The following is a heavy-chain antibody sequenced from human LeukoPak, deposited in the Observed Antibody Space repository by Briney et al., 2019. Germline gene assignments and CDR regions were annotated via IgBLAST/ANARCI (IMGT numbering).Heavy chain of an antibody. CDR2: IYYSGST. CDR3: ASQSLTTIFGVVITNFDY. CDR1: GGSISSSSYY. D-gene: IGHD3-3*01. Sequence: KPSETLSLTCTVSGGSISSSSYYWGWIRQPPGKGLEWIGSIYYSGSTYYNPSLKSRVTISVDTSKNQFSLKLSSVTAADTAVYYCASQSLTTIFGVVITNFDYWGQGTLVTVSS. J-gene: IGHJ4*02. V-gene: IGHV4-39*07.